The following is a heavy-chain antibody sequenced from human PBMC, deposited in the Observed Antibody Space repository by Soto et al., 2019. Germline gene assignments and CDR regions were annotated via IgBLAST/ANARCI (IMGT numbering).Heavy chain of an antibody. CDR1: GFSLSPYW. CDR3: ARDLGGPDY. V-gene: IGHV3-74*03. J-gene: IGHJ4*02. D-gene: IGHD3-16*01. CDR2: LSSDGFGA. Sequence: PGGSLRLSCAASGFSLSPYWRHWVHQVPGRGLEWVARLSSDGFGAAYADSVKGRFFISRDIARNTLSLQMNSLRADDTAVYYCARDLGGPDYWGRGTSVTVSS.